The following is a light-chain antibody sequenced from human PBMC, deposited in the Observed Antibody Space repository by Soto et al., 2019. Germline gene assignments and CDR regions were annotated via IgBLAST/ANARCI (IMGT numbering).Light chain of an antibody. Sequence: QSALTQPASVSGSPGLSITISCTGTSSDVGAYNFVSWYQQHPDKAPKLMIFDVSNRPAGVSKRFSGSQSGNTASLTISGLQSEDEAEYYCGSYKTSSTYVFGTGTKVTVL. V-gene: IGLV2-14*03. CDR3: GSYKTSSTYV. CDR2: DVS. J-gene: IGLJ1*01. CDR1: SSDVGAYNF.